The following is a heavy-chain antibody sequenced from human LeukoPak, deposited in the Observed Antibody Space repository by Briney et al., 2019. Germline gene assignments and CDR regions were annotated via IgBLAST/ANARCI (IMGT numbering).Heavy chain of an antibody. CDR3: AKDKIWGEDYFDY. CDR2: IRYDGTNK. V-gene: IGHV3-30*02. CDR1: AFTFSNYG. D-gene: IGHD3-16*01. J-gene: IGHJ4*02. Sequence: QPGGSLRLSCAASAFTFSNYGMHWVRQAPGKGLEWVAFIRYDGTNKYYADSVKGRFTISRDNSKNTLYLQMNSLRAEDTAVYYCAKDKIWGEDYFDYWGQGTLVTVSS.